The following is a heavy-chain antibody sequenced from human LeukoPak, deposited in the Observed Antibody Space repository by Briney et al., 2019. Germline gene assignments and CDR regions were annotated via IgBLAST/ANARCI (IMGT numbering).Heavy chain of an antibody. CDR1: GLTLSSSSYW. V-gene: IGHV3-7*01. CDR3: ARGPGDYDASDI. Sequence: PGGSLRLSCATSGLTLSSSSYWMSWIRQAPGRGPEWVAHIKGNGNEPYYADSVKGRFTISKDNSKQSLRLEMNSLIAEDTAVYYCARGPGDYDASDIWGQGTMVTVSS. CDR2: IKGNGNEP. D-gene: IGHD4-11*01. J-gene: IGHJ3*02.